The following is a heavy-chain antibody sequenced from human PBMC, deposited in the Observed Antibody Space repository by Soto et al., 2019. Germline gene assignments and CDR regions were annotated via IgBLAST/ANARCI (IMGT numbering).Heavy chain of an antibody. Sequence: GGSLRLSCAASDFDFSSYGIHWVRQAPGKGLEWVAASSYDGRETFYADSAKGRFTVSKEMSKNTAFLQMNALRHEDTAVYFCARDSGWPILNLDNWGQGTPVTVSS. CDR2: SSYDGRET. J-gene: IGHJ4*02. V-gene: IGHV3-30*03. CDR1: DFDFSSYG. CDR3: ARDSGWPILNLDN. D-gene: IGHD3-10*01.